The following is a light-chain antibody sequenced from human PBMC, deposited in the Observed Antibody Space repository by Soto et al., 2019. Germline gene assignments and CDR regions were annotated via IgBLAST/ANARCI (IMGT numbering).Light chain of an antibody. J-gene: IGKJ1*01. CDR2: GAS. CDR3: QQYDSWPQT. CDR1: QSVSSN. Sequence: EIVMTQSPATLSVSPGERATLSCRASQSVSSNLAWYQQKPGQAPRLLIHGASYRATGIPDRFSGRGSGTEFTLAISRLQSEDLVVYYCQQYDSWPQTFGQGTKVDIK. V-gene: IGKV3-15*01.